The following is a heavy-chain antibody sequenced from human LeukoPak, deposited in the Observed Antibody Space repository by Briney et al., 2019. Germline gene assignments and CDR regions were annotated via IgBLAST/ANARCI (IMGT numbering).Heavy chain of an antibody. J-gene: IGHJ4*02. CDR2: IYPGDSAT. CDR3: ARQRDTVTRSDC. CDR1: GYSFTSYW. D-gene: IGHD4-17*01. V-gene: IGHV5-51*01. Sequence: GESLKISCKGSGYSFTSYWIAWVRQMPGKGLEWMGIIYPGDSATTYSPSFQGQVTISADKSISTAYLQWSSLKASDTAMYYCARQRDTVTRSDCWGQGTLVTVSS.